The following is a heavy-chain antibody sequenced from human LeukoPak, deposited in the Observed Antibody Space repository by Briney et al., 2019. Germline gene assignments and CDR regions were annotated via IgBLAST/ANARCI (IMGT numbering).Heavy chain of an antibody. V-gene: IGHV1-2*02. D-gene: IGHD6-19*01. Sequence: GASVKVSCKASGGTFSSYAISWVRQAPGQGLEWMGWINPNSGGTNYAQKFQGRVTMTRDTSISTAYMELSRLRSDDTAVYYCARDRRVQWLVKLDYWGQGTLVTVSS. J-gene: IGHJ4*02. CDR1: GGTFSSYA. CDR2: INPNSGGT. CDR3: ARDRRVQWLVKLDY.